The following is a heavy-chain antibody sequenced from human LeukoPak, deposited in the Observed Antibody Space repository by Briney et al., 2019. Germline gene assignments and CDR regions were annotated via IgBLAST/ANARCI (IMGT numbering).Heavy chain of an antibody. J-gene: IGHJ4*02. V-gene: IGHV4-39*07. Sequence: PSETLSLTCTVSGGSISSSSYYWGWIRQPPGKGLEWIGSIYYSGSTNYNPSLKSRVTISVDTSKNQFSLKLSSVTAADTAVYYCARAEDDYGGPFDYWGQGTLVTVSS. D-gene: IGHD4-23*01. CDR3: ARAEDDYGGPFDY. CDR2: IYYSGST. CDR1: GGSISSSSYY.